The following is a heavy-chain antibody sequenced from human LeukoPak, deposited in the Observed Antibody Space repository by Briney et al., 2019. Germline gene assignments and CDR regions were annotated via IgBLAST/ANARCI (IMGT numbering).Heavy chain of an antibody. V-gene: IGHV4-30-2*01. CDR3: VPAAIARGFDP. J-gene: IGHJ5*02. CDR1: GGSISSGGYY. Sequence: TLSLTCTVSGGSISSGGYYWSWIRQPPGKGLEWIGYIYHSGSTYYNPSLKSRVTISVDRSKNQFSLKLSSVTAADTAVYYCVPAAIARGFDPWGQGTLVTVSS. D-gene: IGHD2-2*02. CDR2: IYHSGST.